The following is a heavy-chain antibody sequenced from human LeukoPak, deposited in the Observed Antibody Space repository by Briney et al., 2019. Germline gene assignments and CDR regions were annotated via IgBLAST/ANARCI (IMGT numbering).Heavy chain of an antibody. Sequence: GAAVKVSCKASGYTFISYDISWVRQAPGQGLEWMGWISAYNGNTNYAQKLQGRVTMTTDTSTSTAYMKLRSLRSDDTAVYYCARGLTVFGVVGGWFDPWGQGTLVTVSS. V-gene: IGHV1-18*01. J-gene: IGHJ5*02. D-gene: IGHD3-3*01. CDR2: ISAYNGNT. CDR3: ARGLTVFGVVGGWFDP. CDR1: GYTFISYD.